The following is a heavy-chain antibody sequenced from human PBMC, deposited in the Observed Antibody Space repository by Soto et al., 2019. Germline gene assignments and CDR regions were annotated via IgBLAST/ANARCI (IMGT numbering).Heavy chain of an antibody. CDR1: GGSISSYY. D-gene: IGHD4-17*01. V-gene: IGHV4-4*07. CDR2: IYTSGST. Sequence: SETLSLTCTVSGGSISSYYWSWIRQPAGKGLEWIGRIYTSGSTNYNPSLKSRVTMSVDTSKNQFSLKLSSVTAADTAVYYCASHRTTVTTGYYYGMDVWGQGTTVTVSS. J-gene: IGHJ6*02. CDR3: ASHRTTVTTGYYYGMDV.